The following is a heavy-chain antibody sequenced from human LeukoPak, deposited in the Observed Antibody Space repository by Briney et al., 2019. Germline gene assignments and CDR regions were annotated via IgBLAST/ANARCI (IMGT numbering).Heavy chain of an antibody. V-gene: IGHV1-69*05. D-gene: IGHD3-9*01. J-gene: IGHJ4*02. CDR3: ARGNSHDILTGHDY. CDR2: IIPIFGTA. CDR1: GGTFISYA. Sequence: SVKVSCKASGGTFISYAISWVRQAPGQGLEWMGGIIPIFGTANYAQKFQGRVTITTDESTSTAYMELSSLRSEDTAVYYCARGNSHDILTGHDYWGQGTLVTVSS.